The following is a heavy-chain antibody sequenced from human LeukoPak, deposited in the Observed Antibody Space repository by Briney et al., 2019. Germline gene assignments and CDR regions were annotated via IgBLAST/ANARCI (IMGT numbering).Heavy chain of an antibody. J-gene: IGHJ3*02. V-gene: IGHV4-31*03. Sequence: SQTLSFTCTVSGGSISSSDYYWSWIRQHPGKGLEWVGYSYYGGSTYYNPSLESRLTISLDTSKSKFFLKLTSVTAADTAVYYCARDLSVPGRYVGDDAFDIWGQGPMVTVSS. CDR3: ARDLSVPGRYVGDDAFDI. CDR2: SYYGGST. CDR1: GGSISSSDYY. D-gene: IGHD1-26*01.